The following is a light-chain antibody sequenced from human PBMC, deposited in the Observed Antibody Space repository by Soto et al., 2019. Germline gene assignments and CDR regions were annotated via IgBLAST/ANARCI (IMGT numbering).Light chain of an antibody. CDR2: DAS. J-gene: IGKJ2*01. CDR1: QSFSSY. V-gene: IGKV3-11*01. CDR3: QQRSIWPPKYT. Sequence: EIVLTQSPATLSLSPGERATLSCRASQSFSSYLAWYQQKPGQAPRLLIYDASNRATGIPARFSGSGSGTDFTLTISSLEPEDFAVYYCQQRSIWPPKYTFGQGTKLEIK.